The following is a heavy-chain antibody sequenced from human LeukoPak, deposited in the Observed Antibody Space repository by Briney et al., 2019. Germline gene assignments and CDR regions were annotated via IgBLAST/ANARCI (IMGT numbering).Heavy chain of an antibody. J-gene: IGHJ4*02. Sequence: SEALSLTCTVSGGSISSGSYYWSWIRQPAGKGLEWIGRIYTSGSTYYSPSLKSRVTISVDTSKNQFSLKLSSVTAADTAVYYCARRDVVRGVNWGQGTLVTVSS. D-gene: IGHD3-10*01. CDR3: ARRDVVRGVN. CDR1: GGSISSGSYY. CDR2: IYTSGST. V-gene: IGHV4-61*02.